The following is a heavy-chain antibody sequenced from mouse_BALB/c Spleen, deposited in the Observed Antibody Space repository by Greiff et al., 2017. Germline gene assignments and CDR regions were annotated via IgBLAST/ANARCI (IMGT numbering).Heavy chain of an antibody. Sequence: VQLQESGAELVRPGSSVKISCKASGYAFSSYWMNWVKQRPGQGLEWIGQIYPGDGDTNYNGKFKGKATLTADKSSSTAYMQLSSLTSEDSAVYFCARRGTTVPFAYWGQGTLVTVSA. CDR1: GYAFSSYW. CDR2: IYPGDGDT. J-gene: IGHJ3*01. D-gene: IGHD1-1*01. CDR3: ARRGTTVPFAY. V-gene: IGHV1-80*01.